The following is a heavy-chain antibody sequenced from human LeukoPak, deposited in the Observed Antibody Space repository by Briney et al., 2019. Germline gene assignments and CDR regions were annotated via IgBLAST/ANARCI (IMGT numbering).Heavy chain of an antibody. CDR3: ARDFPSWTPVGSDY. D-gene: IGHD3-10*01. CDR1: GGSISSGGYY. Sequence: KSSETLSLTCTVSGGSISSGGYYWSWIRQPPGKGLEWIGYIYHSGSTYYNPSLKSRVTISVDRSKNQFSLKLSSVTAADTAVYYCARDFPSWTPVGSDYWGQGTLVTVSS. CDR2: IYHSGST. V-gene: IGHV4-30-2*01. J-gene: IGHJ4*02.